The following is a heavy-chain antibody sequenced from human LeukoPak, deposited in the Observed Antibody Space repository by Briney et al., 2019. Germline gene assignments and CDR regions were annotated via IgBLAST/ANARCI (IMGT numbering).Heavy chain of an antibody. CDR1: GFTFSSYS. V-gene: IGHV3-48*01. J-gene: IGHJ4*02. Sequence: PGGSLRLSCAASGFTFSSYSMKWVRQAPGKGLEWVSYIDGSTRTTYYADSVKGRFTISRDNAKNSLYLQINSLRAEDTAVYYCAKGDRYSYGLFDYWGQGTLVTVSS. D-gene: IGHD5-18*01. CDR3: AKGDRYSYGLFDY. CDR2: IDGSTRTT.